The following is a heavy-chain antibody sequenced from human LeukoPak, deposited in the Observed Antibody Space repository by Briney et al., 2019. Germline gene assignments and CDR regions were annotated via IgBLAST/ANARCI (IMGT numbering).Heavy chain of an antibody. CDR1: GYTFPSYG. J-gene: IGHJ4*02. CDR3: AGRSVYYFDY. Sequence: ASVKVSCRASGYTFPSYGISWVGQAPGQGLEWMGWISAYNGNTNYAQKLQGRVTMTTDTSTSTAYMELRSMRSDGTAVYYGAGRSVYYFDYWGQGTLVTASS. D-gene: IGHD1-26*01. V-gene: IGHV1-18*01. CDR2: ISAYNGNT.